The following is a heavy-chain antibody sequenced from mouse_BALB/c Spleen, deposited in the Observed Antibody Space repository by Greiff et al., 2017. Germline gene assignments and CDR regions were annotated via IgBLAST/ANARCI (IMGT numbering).Heavy chain of an antibody. Sequence: EVKLQESGPGLVKPSQSLSLTCSVTGYSITSGYYWNWIRQFPGNKLEWMGYISYDGSNNYNPSLKNRISITRDTSKNQFFLKLNSVTTEDTATYYCASGDYFHAMDYWGQGTSVTVSS. CDR1: GYSITSGYY. D-gene: IGHD1-1*01. CDR3: ASGDYFHAMDY. J-gene: IGHJ4*01. CDR2: ISYDGSN. V-gene: IGHV3-6*02.